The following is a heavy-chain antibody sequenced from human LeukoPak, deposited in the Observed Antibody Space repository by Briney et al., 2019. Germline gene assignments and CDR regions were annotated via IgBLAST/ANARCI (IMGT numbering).Heavy chain of an antibody. V-gene: IGHV1-18*01. CDR1: GGTFSRYA. J-gene: IGHJ4*02. D-gene: IGHD2-2*03. Sequence: ASVKVSCKASGGTFSRYAISWVRQAPGQGLEWMGWISAYNGNTNYAQKLQGRVTMTTDTSTSTAYMELRSLRSDDTAVYYCATHRGYCSSSSCQNELELDYWGQGTLVIVSS. CDR2: ISAYNGNT. CDR3: ATHRGYCSSSSCQNELELDY.